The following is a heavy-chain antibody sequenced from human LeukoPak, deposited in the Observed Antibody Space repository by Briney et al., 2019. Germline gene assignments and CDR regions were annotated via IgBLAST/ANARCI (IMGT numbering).Heavy chain of an antibody. D-gene: IGHD6-13*01. V-gene: IGHV5-51*01. Sequence: YWSWIRQPPGKGLEWMGIIYPGDSDTRYSPSFQGQVTISADKSISTAYLQWSSLKASDTAMYYCARLPRIAAAGTRGAFDIWGQGTMVTVSS. CDR1: YW. CDR3: ARLPRIAAAGTRGAFDI. CDR2: IYPGDSDT. J-gene: IGHJ3*02.